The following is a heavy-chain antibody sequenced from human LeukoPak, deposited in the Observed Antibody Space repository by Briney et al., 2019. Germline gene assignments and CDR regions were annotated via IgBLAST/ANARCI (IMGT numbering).Heavy chain of an antibody. J-gene: IGHJ4*02. CDR3: ARAGYSYATGYQFDY. CDR2: IYYTGAT. D-gene: IGHD5-18*01. V-gene: IGHV4-59*01. Sequence: SETLSLTCTVSRGSISNYYWTWIRLPPGKSLEWIGYIYYTGATYYNPSLKSRVTISLDTSKNQFSLKLTSVTAADAAVYYCARAGYSYATGYQFDYWGQGALVTVSS. CDR1: RGSISNYY.